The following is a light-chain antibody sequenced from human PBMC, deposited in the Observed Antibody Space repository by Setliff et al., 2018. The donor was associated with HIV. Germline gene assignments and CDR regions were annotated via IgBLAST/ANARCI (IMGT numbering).Light chain of an antibody. CDR2: DVS. CDR1: SSDVGAYNF. V-gene: IGLV2-14*01. J-gene: IGLJ3*02. Sequence: QSVLTQPASVSGSPGQSITTSCTGTSSDVGAYNFVSWYQQHPGKAPKLMIYDVSKRPSGVSNRFSGSKSGNTASLTISGLQAEDEAVYYCSSYTTSRSWVFGGGTKVTVL. CDR3: SSYTTSRSWV.